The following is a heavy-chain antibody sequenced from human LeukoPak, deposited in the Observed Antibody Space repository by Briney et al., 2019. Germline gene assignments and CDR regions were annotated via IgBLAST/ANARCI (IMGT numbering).Heavy chain of an antibody. CDR2: ISRDGSNK. CDR1: GFTFSSYA. CDR3: ARDRFRDYGMDV. J-gene: IGHJ6*04. V-gene: IGHV3-30*04. Sequence: RGSLRLSCAASGFTFSSYAMHWVRQAPRRGLGWVAVISRDGSNKYYADSVKGRFTISRDNSKNTLYLQMNSLRAEDTAVYYCARDRFRDYGMDVWGKGTTVTVSS. D-gene: IGHD3-10*01.